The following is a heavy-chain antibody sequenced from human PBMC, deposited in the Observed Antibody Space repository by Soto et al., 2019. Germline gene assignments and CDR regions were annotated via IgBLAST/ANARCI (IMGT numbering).Heavy chain of an antibody. Sequence: GGALRLSCAASGFTFSSYWMHWVRQAPGKGLVWVSRINPDGSATNYADSVKGRFTISRDNAKNTLYLQMNSLRAEDTAVFYCGRGGSDSPMAPGYWGQGTLVTVSS. CDR2: INPDGSAT. CDR1: GFTFSSYW. V-gene: IGHV3-74*01. CDR3: GRGGSDSPMAPGY. D-gene: IGHD5-18*01. J-gene: IGHJ4*02.